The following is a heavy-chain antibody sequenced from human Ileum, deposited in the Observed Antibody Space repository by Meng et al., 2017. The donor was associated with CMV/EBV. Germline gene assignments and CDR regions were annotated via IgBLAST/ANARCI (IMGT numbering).Heavy chain of an antibody. J-gene: IGHJ4*02. CDR1: GFTFGSAW. CDR2: IRSITGGGTT. V-gene: IGHV3-15*07. Sequence: SGFTFGSAWMNWVRQAAGKGLKWVGRIRSITGGGTTDYAAPVEGRFTISRDDSKNTLYLQMNSLKAEDTAVYYCTTEPRCTYSHKSYWGQGTLVTVSS. D-gene: IGHD1-26*01. CDR3: TTEPRCTYSHKSY.